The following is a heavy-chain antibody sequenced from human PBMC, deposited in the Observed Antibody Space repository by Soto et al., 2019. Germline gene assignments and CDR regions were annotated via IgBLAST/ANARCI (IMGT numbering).Heavy chain of an antibody. CDR3: VRDGFYAGSGRKSYGSSQPRFYAMDV. Sequence: QVQLVQSGIEIKKPGASVKVSCKTSGYTFINYDISWVRQAPGQGLEWMGWISPYNDDTKYAQNFQGRVTVTKATPQGTDYKSLRSRRSDDTANHYCVRDGFYAGSGRKSYGSSQPRFYAMDVWGQGTEVTVS. J-gene: IGHJ6*02. V-gene: IGHV1-18*01. CDR2: ISPYNDDT. D-gene: IGHD2-2*01. CDR1: GYTFINYD.